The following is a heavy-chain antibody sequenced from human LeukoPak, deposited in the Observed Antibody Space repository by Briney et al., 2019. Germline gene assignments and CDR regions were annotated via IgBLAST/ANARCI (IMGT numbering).Heavy chain of an antibody. Sequence: SETLSLTCTVSGGSISSYYWSWIRQPPGKGLEWIGYIYYSGSTNYNPSLKSRVTISVDTSKNQFSLKLSSVTAADTAVCYCAREGSSWFFDYWGQGTLVTVSS. D-gene: IGHD6-13*01. CDR1: GGSISSYY. CDR2: IYYSGST. CDR3: AREGSSWFFDY. J-gene: IGHJ4*02. V-gene: IGHV4-59*01.